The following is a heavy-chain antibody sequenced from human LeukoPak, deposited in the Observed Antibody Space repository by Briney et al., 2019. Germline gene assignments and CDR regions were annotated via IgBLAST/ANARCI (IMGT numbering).Heavy chain of an antibody. Sequence: ASVKVSCKASGYNLTSYDINWVRQATGQGLEWMGWMNPNSGNTGYAQKFQGRLTMTRNTSISTAYMELSSLTSEDTAVYYCARPSGNCGGDCYRLSYWGQGALVTVSS. V-gene: IGHV1-8*01. J-gene: IGHJ4*02. CDR2: MNPNSGNT. CDR3: ARPSGNCGGDCYRLSY. CDR1: GYNLTSYD. D-gene: IGHD2-21*02.